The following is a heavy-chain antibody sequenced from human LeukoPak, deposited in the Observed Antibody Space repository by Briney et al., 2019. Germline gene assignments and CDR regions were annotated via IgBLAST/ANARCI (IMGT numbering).Heavy chain of an antibody. V-gene: IGHV4-39*01. D-gene: IGHD6-13*01. CDR3: ARGGKLVLLWFDP. CDR1: GGSISSSSYY. Sequence: SETLSLTCTVSGGSISSSSYYWGWIRQPPGKGLEWIGSIYYSGSTYYNPSLKSRVTISVDTSKNRFSLRLSSVTAADTAVYYCARGGKLVLLWFDPWGQGTLVTVSS. J-gene: IGHJ5*02. CDR2: IYYSGST.